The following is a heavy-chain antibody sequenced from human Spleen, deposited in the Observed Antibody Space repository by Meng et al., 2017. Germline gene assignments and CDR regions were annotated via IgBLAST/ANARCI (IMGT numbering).Heavy chain of an antibody. V-gene: IGHV4-38-2*02. CDR1: GYSISSGYY. J-gene: IGHJ4*02. CDR2: IYHSGST. D-gene: IGHD2-8*01. CDR3: AKDVGVIFFDY. Sequence: SETLSLTCAVSGYSISSGYYWGWIRQPPGKGLEWIGSIYHSGSTYYNPSLKSRVTISVDTSKNQFSLKLSSVTAADTAAYYCAKDVGVIFFDYWGRGTLVTVSS.